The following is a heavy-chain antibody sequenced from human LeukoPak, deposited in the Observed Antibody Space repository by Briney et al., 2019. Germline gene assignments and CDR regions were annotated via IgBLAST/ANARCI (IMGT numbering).Heavy chain of an antibody. CDR2: ISGSGDNT. D-gene: IGHD6-19*01. V-gene: IGHV3-23*01. CDR3: AKPQWQVEY. CDR1: GFTFSSYW. Sequence: GGSLRLSCAASGFTFSSYWMSWVRQAPGKGLQWVSAISGSGDNTYYTDSVKGRFTISRDNSKSTLYLQMNSLRAEDTAVYYCAKPQWQVEYWGRGTLVTVSS. J-gene: IGHJ4*02.